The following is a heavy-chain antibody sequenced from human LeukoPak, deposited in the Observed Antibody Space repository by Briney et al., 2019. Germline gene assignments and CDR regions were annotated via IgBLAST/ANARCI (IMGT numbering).Heavy chain of an antibody. J-gene: IGHJ4*02. CDR1: GFTFSSYS. V-gene: IGHV3-48*01. D-gene: IGHD6-19*01. Sequence: GGSLRLSCAASGFTFSSYSMNWVRQAPGKGLEWVSYISSSSSTIYYADSVKGRFTISRDNAKNSLYLQMNSLRAEDTAVYYCARDGVAVAGSGSYFDPWGQGTLVTVSS. CDR3: ARDGVAVAGSGSYFDP. CDR2: ISSSSSTI.